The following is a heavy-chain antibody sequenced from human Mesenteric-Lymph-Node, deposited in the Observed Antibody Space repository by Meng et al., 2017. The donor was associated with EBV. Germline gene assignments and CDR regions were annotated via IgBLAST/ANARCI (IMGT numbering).Heavy chain of an antibody. CDR2: ISVGATTI. J-gene: IGHJ4*02. D-gene: IGHD2-21*01. V-gene: IGHV3-11*01. CDR1: GFTFSDYH. Sequence: QGQLVESGGGLVKPGGSLRLSCAASGFTFSDYHMSWTRQATGKGPEWVSYISVGATTIYYADSVKGRFTISRDNAKNSLYLQMNSLRAEDTAVYFCARDMVIYDYWGRGTLVTVSS. CDR3: ARDMVIYDY.